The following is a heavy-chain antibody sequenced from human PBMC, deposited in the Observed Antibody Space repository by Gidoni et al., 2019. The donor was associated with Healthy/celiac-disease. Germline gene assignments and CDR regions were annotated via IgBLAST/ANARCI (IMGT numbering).Heavy chain of an antibody. J-gene: IGHJ4*02. CDR2: ISYDGSNK. CDR3: ARDLLSSSWAHQNY. CDR1: GFTFSSYA. Sequence: QVQLVESGGGVVQPGRSLSLSCAASGFTFSSYAMHWVRQAPGKGLEWVAVISYDGSNKYYADSVKGRFTISRDNSKNTLYLQMNSLRAEDTAVYYCARDLLSSSWAHQNYWGQGTLVTVSS. V-gene: IGHV3-30-3*01. D-gene: IGHD6-13*01.